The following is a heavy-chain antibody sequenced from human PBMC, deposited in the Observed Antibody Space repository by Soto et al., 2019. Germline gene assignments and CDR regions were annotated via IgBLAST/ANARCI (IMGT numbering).Heavy chain of an antibody. V-gene: IGHV3-48*02. D-gene: IGHD6-19*01. CDR3: ARCPRGHSSGWYLCYLDY. J-gene: IGHJ4*02. Sequence: GGSLRLSCAASGFTFSSYSMNWVRQAPGKGLEWVSYISSSSSTIYYADSVKGRFTISRDNAKNSLYLQMNSLRDEDTAVYYCARCPRGHSSGWYLCYLDYWGQGTLVTVSS. CDR1: GFTFSSYS. CDR2: ISSSSSTI.